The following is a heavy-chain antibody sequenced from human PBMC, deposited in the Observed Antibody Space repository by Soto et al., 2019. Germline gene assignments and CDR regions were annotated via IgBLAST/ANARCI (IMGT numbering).Heavy chain of an antibody. CDR2: ITSSGAA. D-gene: IGHD3-22*01. J-gene: IGHJ5*02. CDR1: GFTVNNYA. CDR3: AKGESSVSARDFDP. Sequence: DVQLLESGGDLAQPGGSLRLSCEASGFTVNNYAIAWVRHAPGKGLEWVSGITSSGAAYYADSVKGRFTISRDNSKNTLYLQMNSLRAEDTAVYYCAKGESSVSARDFDPWGQGTLVTVSS. V-gene: IGHV3-23*01.